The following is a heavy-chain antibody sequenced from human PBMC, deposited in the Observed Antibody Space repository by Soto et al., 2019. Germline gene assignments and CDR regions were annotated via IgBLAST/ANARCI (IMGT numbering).Heavy chain of an antibody. Sequence: GESLKISCKGSGYRFSSYWIGWVRQMPGKGLEWMGIIYPGDSDTRYSPSFQGQVTISADRSISTAYLQWSSLKASDTAMYYCARGYCSSISCYRRWFDPWGQGXLVTVSS. CDR2: IYPGDSDT. CDR3: ARGYCSSISCYRRWFDP. D-gene: IGHD2-2*01. V-gene: IGHV5-51*01. J-gene: IGHJ5*02. CDR1: GYRFSSYW.